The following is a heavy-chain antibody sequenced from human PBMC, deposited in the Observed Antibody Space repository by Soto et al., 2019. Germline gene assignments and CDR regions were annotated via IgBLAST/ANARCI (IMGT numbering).Heavy chain of an antibody. CDR1: GFIFSNAW. CDR2: IKSKPDGGTT. D-gene: IGHD5-12*01. J-gene: IGHJ4*02. Sequence: GGSLRLSCAGSGFIFSNAWMNWVRQAPGKGLEWVGRIKSKPDGGTTDYAAPVKGRLTISRDDSKSMVYLQINSLENEDTAKYYCSTGGYYFDYWGRGTQVTVS. V-gene: IGHV3-15*07. CDR3: STGGYYFDY.